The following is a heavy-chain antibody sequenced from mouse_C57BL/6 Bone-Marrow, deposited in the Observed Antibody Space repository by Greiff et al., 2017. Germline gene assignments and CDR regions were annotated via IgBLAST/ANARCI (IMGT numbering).Heavy chain of an antibody. CDR2: INPINGGT. D-gene: IGHD1-1*01. Sequence: EVQLQQSGPELVKPGASVKISCKASGYTFTDYYMNWVKQSLGKSLEWIGDINPINGGTSYNQKFKGKATLTVDKSSSTAYMELRSLTSEDSAVYYCARDYYGTDWYFDVWGTGTTVTVSS. V-gene: IGHV1-26*01. CDR3: ARDYYGTDWYFDV. J-gene: IGHJ1*03. CDR1: GYTFTDYY.